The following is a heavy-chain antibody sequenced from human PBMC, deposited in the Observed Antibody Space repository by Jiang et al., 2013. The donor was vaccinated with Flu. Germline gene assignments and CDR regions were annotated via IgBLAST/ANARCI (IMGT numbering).Heavy chain of an antibody. CDR1: YG. J-gene: IGHJ4*02. Sequence: YGMHWVRQAPGKGLEWVAVISYDGSNKYYADSVKGRFTISRDNSKNTLYLQMNSLRAEDTAVYYCAKDGGSYYMLANYWGQGTLVTVSS. CDR2: ISYDGSNK. V-gene: IGHV3-30*18. D-gene: IGHD1-26*01. CDR3: AKDGGSYYMLANY.